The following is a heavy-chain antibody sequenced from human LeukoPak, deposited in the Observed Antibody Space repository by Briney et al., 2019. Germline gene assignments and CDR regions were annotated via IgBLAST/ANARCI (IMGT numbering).Heavy chain of an antibody. CDR2: ISWNSGGI. CDR1: GFTFDDYA. D-gene: IGHD2-2*01. Sequence: PGRSLRLSCAASGFTFDDYAMHWVRQAPGKGLEWVSGISWNSGGIGYADSVKGRFTISRDNAKNSLYLQMNSLRAEDTALYYCAKDMRKVVPAATFQHWGQGTLVIVSS. V-gene: IGHV3-9*01. J-gene: IGHJ1*01. CDR3: AKDMRKVVPAATFQH.